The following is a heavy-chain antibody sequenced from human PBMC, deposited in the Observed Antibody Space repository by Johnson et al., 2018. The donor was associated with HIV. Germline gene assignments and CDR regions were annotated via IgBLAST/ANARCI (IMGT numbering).Heavy chain of an antibody. V-gene: IGHV3-20*04. Sequence: VQLVESGGGLVKPGGSLRLSCAASGFTFSNACMSWVRQAPGKGLEWVCGINWNGCNTDYADSVKGRFTISRDNAKTSLYLQMNSLRVEDTAVYYCAREVPDKFDVWGQGTMVTVAS. CDR1: GFTFSNAC. J-gene: IGHJ3*01. CDR3: AREVPDKFDV. CDR2: INWNGCNT.